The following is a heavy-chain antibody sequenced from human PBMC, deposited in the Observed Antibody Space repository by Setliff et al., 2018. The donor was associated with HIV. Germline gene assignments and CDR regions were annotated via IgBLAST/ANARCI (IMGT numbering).Heavy chain of an antibody. CDR2: INTNTENP. CDR3: AREVVVAGVHYYNMDV. J-gene: IGHJ6*03. D-gene: IGHD2-15*01. V-gene: IGHV7-4-1*02. CDR1: GYTFTTYA. Sequence: ASVKVSCMASGYTFTTYAMNWVRQAPGQGLEWMGWINTNTENPTYAQGFTGRFVFSLDTSVSTAYLQISSLKAEDTAVYYCAREVVVAGVHYYNMDVWGKGTTVTVSS.